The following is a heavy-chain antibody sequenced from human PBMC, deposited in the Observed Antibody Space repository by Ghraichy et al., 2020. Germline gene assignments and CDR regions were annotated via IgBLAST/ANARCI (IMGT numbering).Heavy chain of an antibody. V-gene: IGHV4-31*03. J-gene: IGHJ6*02. CDR2: IFYSGTT. Sequence: SETLSLTCTVSGVSISSDDYYWTWIRQHPGKGLEWIGYIFYSGTTYYNPSLKSRLNMLVDTSKNQFSLKLSSVTAADTAVYYCAGDHAGAYYYYAMDVWGQGTTVTVSS. CDR3: AGDHAGAYYYYAMDV. D-gene: IGHD2-8*02. CDR1: GVSISSDDYY.